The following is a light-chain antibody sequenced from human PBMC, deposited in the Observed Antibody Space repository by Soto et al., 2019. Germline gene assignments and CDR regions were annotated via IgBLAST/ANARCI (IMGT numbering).Light chain of an antibody. Sequence: EIVLTQSPGTLSLSPGERATLSCRTSESVSDSQLAWYQQKPGQAPRLLIYGVSSRATGIADRFSASGSGTDFTLTISRLEHEDFALYYCQQYGSSRWTFVQATKADIK. CDR2: GVS. CDR3: QQYGSSRWT. CDR1: ESVSDSQ. V-gene: IGKV3-20*01. J-gene: IGKJ1*01.